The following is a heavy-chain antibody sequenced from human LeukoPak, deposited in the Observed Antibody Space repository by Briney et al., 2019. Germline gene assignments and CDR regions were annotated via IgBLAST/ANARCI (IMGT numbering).Heavy chain of an antibody. CDR1: GFTFSDSY. CDR2: ITTSGSTI. CDR3: AREDNSNWNIDY. J-gene: IGHJ4*02. D-gene: IGHD1-1*01. Sequence: PGGSLRLSCAASGFTFSDSYMTWIRQAPGKGLEWVSSITTSGSTIYADSLKGRFAISRDNAKNSLYLQMNSLRAEDTAVYYCAREDNSNWNIDYWGQGTLATVFS. V-gene: IGHV3-11*04.